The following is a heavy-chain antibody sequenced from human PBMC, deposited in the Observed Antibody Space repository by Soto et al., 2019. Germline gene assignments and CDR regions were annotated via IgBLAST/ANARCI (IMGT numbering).Heavy chain of an antibody. CDR3: ARDLPHLADY. V-gene: IGHV3-21*01. CDR1: GFTCSSYS. Sequence: PWGSLRLSCAASGFTCSSYSMNWVRQAPGKGLEWVSSISSSSSYIYYADSVKGRFTISRDNAKNSLYLQLNSLRDEDTAVYYCARDLPHLADYWGQGTLVTVSS. J-gene: IGHJ4*02. CDR2: ISSSSSYI.